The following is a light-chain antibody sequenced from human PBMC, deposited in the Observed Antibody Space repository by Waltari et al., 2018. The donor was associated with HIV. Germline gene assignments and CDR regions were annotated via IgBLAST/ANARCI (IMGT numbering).Light chain of an antibody. CDR3: CSYAGNYAWV. J-gene: IGLJ3*02. V-gene: IGLV2-11*01. CDR2: DVT. CDR1: SSDVGAYKF. Sequence: QSALTQPRSVSGSPGQSVTISCTGTSSDVGAYKFVSWYQQHPGKAPKLLIYDVTTRPSGVHDRFCGSKAGNSASLIIAGLQAGDEAHYFCCSYAGNYAWVFGGGTKLTVL.